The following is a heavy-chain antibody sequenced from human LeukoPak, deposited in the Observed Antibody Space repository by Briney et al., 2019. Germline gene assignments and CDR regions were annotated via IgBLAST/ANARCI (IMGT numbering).Heavy chain of an antibody. Sequence: PGGSLRLSCAASGFPFSSYAMSWVRQAPGKGLEWVSAISGRGGSTFYADSVKGRFTISRDNSKNTLNLQMNRLRAEDTAMYYYARRSSGRNEAPFDYWGQGTLVNVSS. CDR3: ARRSSGRNEAPFDY. CDR2: ISGRGGST. V-gene: IGHV3-23*01. CDR1: GFPFSSYA. J-gene: IGHJ4*02. D-gene: IGHD1-26*01.